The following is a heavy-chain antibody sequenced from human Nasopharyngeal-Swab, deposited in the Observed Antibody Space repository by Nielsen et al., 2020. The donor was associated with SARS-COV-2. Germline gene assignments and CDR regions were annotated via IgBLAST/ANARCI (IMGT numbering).Heavy chain of an antibody. V-gene: IGHV5-51*01. CDR1: GYRFTSYW. J-gene: IGHJ3*02. CDR3: ASQQGVAAAGPGYDAFDI. CDR2: IYPGDSDT. D-gene: IGHD6-13*01. Sequence: ESLKISCKGSGYRFTSYWIGWVRQMPGKGLEWMGIIYPGDSDTRYSPSFQGQVTISADKSISTAYLQWSSLKASDTAMYYCASQQGVAAAGPGYDAFDIWGQGTMVTVSS.